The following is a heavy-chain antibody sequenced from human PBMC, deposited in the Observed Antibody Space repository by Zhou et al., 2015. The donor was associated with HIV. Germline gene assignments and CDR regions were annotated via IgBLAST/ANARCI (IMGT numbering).Heavy chain of an antibody. V-gene: IGHV1-69*06. CDR3: AREGWGSWYFDL. D-gene: IGHD7-27*01. CDR1: SSYA. J-gene: IGHJ2*01. CDR2: IIPIFGTA. Sequence: SSYAISWVRQAPGQGLEWMGGIIPIFGTANYAQKFQGRVTITADKSTSTAYMELSRLRYDDTAAYYCAREGWGSWYFDLWGRGTLVSVSS.